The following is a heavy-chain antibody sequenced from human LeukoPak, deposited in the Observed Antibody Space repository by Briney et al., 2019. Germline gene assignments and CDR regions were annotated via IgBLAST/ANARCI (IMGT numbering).Heavy chain of an antibody. CDR2: IYYSGST. V-gene: IGHV4-39*01. J-gene: IGHJ3*02. Sequence: SETLSLTCTVSGGSISSSSYYWGWIRQPPGKGLEWIGSIYYSGSTYYNPSLKSRVTISVDTSKNQFSLKLSSVTAADTAVYYCARHVSYYYDRFDIWGQGTMVTVSS. D-gene: IGHD3-22*01. CDR1: GGSISSSSYY. CDR3: ARHVSYYYDRFDI.